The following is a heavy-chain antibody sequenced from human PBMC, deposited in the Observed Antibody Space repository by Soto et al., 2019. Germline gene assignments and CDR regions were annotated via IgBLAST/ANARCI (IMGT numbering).Heavy chain of an antibody. CDR1: GYTFTSYG. J-gene: IGHJ6*02. CDR3: ARAVGEATITGVYYYYYGTDV. D-gene: IGHD5-12*01. V-gene: IGHV1-18*04. CDR2: ISAYNGNT. Sequence: GASVKVSCKASGYTFTSYGISWVRQAPGQGLEWMGWISAYNGNTNYAQKLRGRVTMTTDTSTSTAYMELRSLRSDDTAVYYCARAVGEATITGVYYYYYGTDVWGQGTTVTVSS.